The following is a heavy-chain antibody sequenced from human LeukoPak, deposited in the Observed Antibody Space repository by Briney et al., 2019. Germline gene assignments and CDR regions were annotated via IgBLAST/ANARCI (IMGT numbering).Heavy chain of an antibody. CDR1: GYTFTSYG. Sequence: GASGKVSCKASGYTFTSYGISWVRQAPGQGLEWMGWISAYNGNTNYAQKLQGRVTMTTDTSTSTAYMELRSLRSDDTAVYYCARDLPPLVYYDSSGPRGYYYGMDVWGQGTTVTVSS. V-gene: IGHV1-18*01. CDR3: ARDLPPLVYYDSSGPRGYYYGMDV. D-gene: IGHD3-22*01. J-gene: IGHJ6*02. CDR2: ISAYNGNT.